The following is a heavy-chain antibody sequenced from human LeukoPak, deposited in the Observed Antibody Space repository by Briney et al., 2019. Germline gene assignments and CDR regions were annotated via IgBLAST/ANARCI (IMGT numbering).Heavy chain of an antibody. Sequence: GGSLRLSCAVSEFTFSDSYMSWIRQAPGKGLQWISYISGSSTYTNYADSVKGRFTISRDNAKNSLYLQLNSLRAEDTAVYYCARDSLAAPGTMNYWGQGTLVTVSS. V-gene: IGHV3-11*05. J-gene: IGHJ4*02. CDR3: ARDSLAAPGTMNY. CDR2: ISGSSTYT. D-gene: IGHD6-13*01. CDR1: EFTFSDSY.